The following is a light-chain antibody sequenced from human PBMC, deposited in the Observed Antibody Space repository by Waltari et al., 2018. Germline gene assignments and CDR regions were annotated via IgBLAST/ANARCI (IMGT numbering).Light chain of an antibody. CDR3: NSYATTNSYV. Sequence: QSALTQPASVSGSPGQSITISCTGTSSDVGAYNYVSWYLQHPGKAPKLMIYDVSIRPSGVSNRFSGSKSGNPASLTISGLQAEDEADYYCNSYATTNSYVFGTGTKVTVL. V-gene: IGLV2-14*01. J-gene: IGLJ1*01. CDR1: SSDVGAYNY. CDR2: DVS.